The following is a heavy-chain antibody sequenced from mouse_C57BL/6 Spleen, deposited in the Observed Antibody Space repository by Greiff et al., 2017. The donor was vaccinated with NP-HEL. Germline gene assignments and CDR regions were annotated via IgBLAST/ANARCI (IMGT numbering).Heavy chain of an antibody. J-gene: IGHJ4*01. Sequence: VQGVESGAELVKPGASVKISCKASGYAFSSYWMNWVKQRPGQGLEWIGQIYPGDGDTNYNGKFKGKATLTVDKASSTAYMQISSLTSEDSAVDFCASYYGYDDAMDYWGQGTSVTVSS. D-gene: IGHD2-2*01. CDR2: IYPGDGDT. V-gene: IGHV1-80*01. CDR3: ASYYGYDDAMDY. CDR1: GYAFSSYW.